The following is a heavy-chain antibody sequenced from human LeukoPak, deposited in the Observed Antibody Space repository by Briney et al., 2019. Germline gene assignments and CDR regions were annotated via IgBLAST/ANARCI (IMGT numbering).Heavy chain of an antibody. V-gene: IGHV1-69*04. CDR3: ACARGSGSYYNFDY. Sequence: SVKVSCKASGGTFSSYAISWVRQAPGQGLEWMGRIIPILGIANYAQKFQGRVTITADKSTSTAYMELSSLRSEDTAVYYCACARGSGSYYNFDYWGQGTLVTVSS. CDR2: IIPILGIA. J-gene: IGHJ4*02. D-gene: IGHD3-10*01. CDR1: GGTFSSYA.